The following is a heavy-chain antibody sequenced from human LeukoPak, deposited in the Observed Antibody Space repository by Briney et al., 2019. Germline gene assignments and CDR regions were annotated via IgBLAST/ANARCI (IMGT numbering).Heavy chain of an antibody. CDR1: GVSISSGSNY. D-gene: IGHD3-10*01. CDR3: ARSDGYGLVGI. V-gene: IGHV4-39*07. J-gene: IGHJ3*02. CDR2: IYSRGNT. Sequence: PSETLSLTCSVSGVSISSGSNYWGWIRQPPGKTLEWIGSIYSRGNTYYNPSLKSRVVILIDTAKNHFSLNLSSVTAADTAVYYCARSDGYGLVGIWGQGTMVTVSS.